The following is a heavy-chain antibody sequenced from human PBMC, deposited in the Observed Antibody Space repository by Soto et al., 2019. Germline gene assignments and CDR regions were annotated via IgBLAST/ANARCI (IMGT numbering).Heavy chain of an antibody. V-gene: IGHV5-10-1*01. CDR1: GYSFTSYW. D-gene: IGHD3-3*01. CDR3: ARDPGGGYDFWSGYSYYFYGMDV. CDR2: IDPSDSYT. Sequence: GASLKISCKGSGYSFTSYWISWVRQMPGKGLEWMGRIDPSDSYTNYSPSFQGHVTISADKSISTAYLQWSSLKASDTAMYYCARDPGGGYDFWSGYSYYFYGMDVWGQGTTVTVSS. J-gene: IGHJ6*02.